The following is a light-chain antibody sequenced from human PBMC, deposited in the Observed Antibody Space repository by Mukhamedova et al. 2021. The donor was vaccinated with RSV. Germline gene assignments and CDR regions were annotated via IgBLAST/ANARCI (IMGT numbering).Light chain of an antibody. CDR3: QQYDYVPYT. J-gene: IGKJ2*01. CDR2: DAS. V-gene: IGKV1-33*01. Sequence: GKVPNLLISDASNLETGVPPRFSGRGSGTNFTFAISSLQPEDNGTYYCQQYDYVPYTFGQGTKLAIK.